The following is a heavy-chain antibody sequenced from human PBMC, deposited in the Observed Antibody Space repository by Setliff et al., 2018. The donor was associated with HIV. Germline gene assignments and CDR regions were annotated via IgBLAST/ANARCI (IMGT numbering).Heavy chain of an antibody. CDR1: GFTFSSYS. J-gene: IGHJ4*02. V-gene: IGHV3-48*01. D-gene: IGHD2-8*02. Sequence: GGSLRLSCAASGFTFSSYSMNWVRQAPGKGLEWVSYISSSSSTIYYADSAKGRFTISRDNAKNSLYLQMNSLRAEDTAVYYCARDAYSTGKPGISWGQGTRVTVSS. CDR2: ISSSSSTI. CDR3: ARDAYSTGKPGIS.